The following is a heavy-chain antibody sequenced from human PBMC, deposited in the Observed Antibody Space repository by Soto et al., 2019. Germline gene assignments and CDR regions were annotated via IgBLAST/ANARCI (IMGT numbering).Heavy chain of an antibody. V-gene: IGHV3-53*01. J-gene: IGHJ5*02. CDR2: IYSGGST. CDR3: ARARGKNWFDP. Sequence: GGSLRLSCAASGFTVSSNYMSWVRQAPGKGLEWVSVIYSGGSTYYADSVKGRFTISRDNSKNTLYLQMNSLRAEDTAVYYCARARGKNWFDPWGQGTLVTVSS. CDR1: GFTVSSNY. D-gene: IGHD3-10*01.